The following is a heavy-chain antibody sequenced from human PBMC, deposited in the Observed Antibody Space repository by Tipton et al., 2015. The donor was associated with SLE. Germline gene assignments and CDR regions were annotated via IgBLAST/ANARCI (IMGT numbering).Heavy chain of an antibody. D-gene: IGHD6-19*01. V-gene: IGHV3-74*01. J-gene: IGHJ6*02. CDR2: LSTDGSVT. CDR3: ARAPTISVAGTTDPFGMDV. CDR1: GFTFHNYC. Sequence: SLRLSCAASGFTFHNYCMHWVRQAPGKGLVWVSRLSTDGSVTTYADSVKGRLTISRDNAKNTLYLQMRSLRVEDTGIYYCARAPTISVAGTTDPFGMDVWGPGTRVTVSS.